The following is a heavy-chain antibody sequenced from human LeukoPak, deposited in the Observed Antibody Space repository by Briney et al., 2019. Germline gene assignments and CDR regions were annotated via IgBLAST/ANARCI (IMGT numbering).Heavy chain of an antibody. CDR1: GFSFSSHG. CDR3: ARGSSSSLSGY. Sequence: GGSLRLSCAASGFSFSSHGMHWVRQAPGKGLEWVAVISYDGSNKYYADSVKGRFTISRDNSKNTLYLQMNSLRAEDTAVYYCARGSSSSLSGYWGQGTLVTVSS. CDR2: ISYDGSNK. V-gene: IGHV3-30*03. J-gene: IGHJ4*02. D-gene: IGHD6-6*01.